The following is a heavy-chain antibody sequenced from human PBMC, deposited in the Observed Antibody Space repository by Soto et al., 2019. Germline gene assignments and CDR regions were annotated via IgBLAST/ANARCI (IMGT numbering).Heavy chain of an antibody. D-gene: IGHD2-15*01. CDR3: ASEVVVALPYYYGMDV. CDR1: GFTFSSYA. Sequence: QVQLVESGGGVVQPGRSLRLSCAASGFTFSSYAMHWVRQAPGKGLEWVAVISYDGSNKYYADSVKGRFTISRDNSKNTLYLQMNSLRAEDTAVYYCASEVVVALPYYYGMDVWGQGTTVTVSS. CDR2: ISYDGSNK. J-gene: IGHJ6*02. V-gene: IGHV3-30-3*01.